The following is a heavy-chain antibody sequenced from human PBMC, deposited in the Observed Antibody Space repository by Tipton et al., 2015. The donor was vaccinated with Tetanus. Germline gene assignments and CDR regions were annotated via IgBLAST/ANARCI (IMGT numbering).Heavy chain of an antibody. CDR1: GFTFSTYW. J-gene: IGHJ4*02. Sequence: SLRLSCAAPGFTFSTYWMHWVRQAPGKGLMWVSRINGHGTNTAYADSVKGRFTISRDNAKNTLYLQMNSLRAEDTAVYCCARDSPDILLVPAVWGQGTLVTVSS. V-gene: IGHV3-74*01. CDR2: INGHGTNT. CDR3: ARDSPDILLVPAV. D-gene: IGHD2-2*01.